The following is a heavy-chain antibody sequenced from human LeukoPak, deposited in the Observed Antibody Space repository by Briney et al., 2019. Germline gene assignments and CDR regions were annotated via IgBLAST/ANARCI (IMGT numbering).Heavy chain of an antibody. V-gene: IGHV4-59*01. J-gene: IGHJ6*02. D-gene: IGHD3-10*01. CDR3: ARGPHEVRGVIEVAGEYYYGMDV. Sequence: SETLSLTCTVSGGSISSYYWSWIRQPPGKGLEWIGYIYYSGSTNYNSSLKSRVTISVDTSKNQFSLKLSSVTAADTAVYYCARGPHEVRGVIEVAGEYYYGMDVWGQGATVTVSS. CDR1: GGSISSYY. CDR2: IYYSGST.